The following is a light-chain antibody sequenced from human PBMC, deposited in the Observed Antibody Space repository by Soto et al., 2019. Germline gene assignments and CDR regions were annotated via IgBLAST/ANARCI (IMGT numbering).Light chain of an antibody. Sequence: EIQMTQSPSTLSASVGDRVTITCRASQSISTWLGWYQQKPGKAPKLLIYGASSLQSGVPSRFSGSGSGTEFTLTISSLQPDDFATYYCQQYHSYWTFGQGTKVDIK. CDR1: QSISTW. CDR3: QQYHSYWT. J-gene: IGKJ1*01. V-gene: IGKV1-5*01. CDR2: GAS.